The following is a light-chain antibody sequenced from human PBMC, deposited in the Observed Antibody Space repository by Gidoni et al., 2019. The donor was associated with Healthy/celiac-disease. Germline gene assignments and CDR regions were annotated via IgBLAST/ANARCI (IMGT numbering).Light chain of an antibody. CDR3: QQYGSSPPYT. CDR2: GAA. CDR1: QSVSSSY. J-gene: IGKJ2*01. V-gene: IGKV3-20*01. Sequence: DIVLTQSPGTLSLSPGERATLSCRASQSVSSSYLAWYQQKPGQAPRLLIYGAASRATGIPDRFSGSGSGTDFTLTISRLEPEDDAVDYCQQYGSSPPYTFGQGTKLEIK.